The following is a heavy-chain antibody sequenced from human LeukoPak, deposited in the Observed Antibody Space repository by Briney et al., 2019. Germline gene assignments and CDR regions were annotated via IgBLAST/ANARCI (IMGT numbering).Heavy chain of an antibody. V-gene: IGHV3-7*01. D-gene: IGHD5-18*01. J-gene: IGHJ6*03. Sequence: QTGGSLRLSCAASEFTFSDYWMSWVRQAPGKGLEWVANIKQDGSEKHYVDSVKGRFTISRDDAKNSLYLQMNSLRAEDTAVYYCARIGYSYGPLGYYYYMDVWGKGTTVTISS. CDR3: ARIGYSYGPLGYYYYMDV. CDR1: EFTFSDYW. CDR2: IKQDGSEK.